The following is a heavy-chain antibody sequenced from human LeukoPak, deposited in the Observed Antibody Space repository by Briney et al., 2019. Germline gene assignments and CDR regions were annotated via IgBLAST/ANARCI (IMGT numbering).Heavy chain of an antibody. CDR2: ISYDGSNK. V-gene: IGHV3-30*18. CDR1: GFTFSSYG. D-gene: IGHD1-26*01. CDR3: AKGGGSYYYTHLDY. Sequence: AGSLRLSCAASGFTFSSYGMHWVRQAPPKGLEWVAVISYDGSNKYYADSVKGRFTISRDNSKNTLCLQMNSLRAEDTAVYYCAKGGGSYYYTHLDYWGQGTLVTVSS. J-gene: IGHJ4*02.